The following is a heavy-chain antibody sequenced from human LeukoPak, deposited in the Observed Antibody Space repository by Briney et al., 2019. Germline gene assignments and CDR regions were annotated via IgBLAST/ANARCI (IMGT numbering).Heavy chain of an antibody. CDR2: IYYSGST. V-gene: IGHV4-31*03. Sequence: PSQTLSLTCTVSGGSISSGGYYWSWIRQHPGKGLEWIGYIYYSGSTYYNPSLKSRATISVDTSKNQFSLKQSSVTAADTAVYYCARLYCSSTSCPFDYWGQGTLVTVSS. CDR1: GGSISSGGYY. J-gene: IGHJ4*02. CDR3: ARLYCSSTSCPFDY. D-gene: IGHD2-2*01.